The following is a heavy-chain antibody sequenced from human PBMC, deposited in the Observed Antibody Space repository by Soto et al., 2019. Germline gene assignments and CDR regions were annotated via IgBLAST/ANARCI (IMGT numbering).Heavy chain of an antibody. CDR1: GFTLSDSW. CDR3: SRDSYHYISGTWYYHGMDV. Sequence: QRLSCAASGFTLSDSWMHWIRQVPGKGLMWVARTDRDGRNPAYADSVKGRFTVSRDNARKTIYLQMSRLRVEDTGIYYCSRDSYHYISGTWYYHGMDVWGQGTTVTVSS. D-gene: IGHD1-26*01. V-gene: IGHV3-74*01. CDR2: TDRDGRNP. J-gene: IGHJ6*02.